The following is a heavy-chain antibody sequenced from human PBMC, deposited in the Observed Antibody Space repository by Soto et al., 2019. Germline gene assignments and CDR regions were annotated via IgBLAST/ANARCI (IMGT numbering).Heavy chain of an antibody. CDR3: TEGGYSDPFDY. J-gene: IGHJ4*02. V-gene: IGHV4-59*01. CDR2: IYYSGST. Sequence: ELLSLTCTDAGGCISSYYWSWIRQPPGKGLEWIGYIYYSGSTNYNPSLKSRVTISVDTSKKQFSLKLSSVTAADTAVYYCTEGGYSDPFDYWGQGTLVTVSS. D-gene: IGHD3-16*01. CDR1: GGCISSYY.